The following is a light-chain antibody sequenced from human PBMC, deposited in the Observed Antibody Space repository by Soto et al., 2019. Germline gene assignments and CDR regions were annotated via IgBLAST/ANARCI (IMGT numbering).Light chain of an antibody. CDR3: QQYAS. J-gene: IGKJ1*01. Sequence: EIVLTQSPGTLSLSPGARATLSCRASQSVSSSYLAWYQQKPGQAPRLLIYGASSRATGIPDRFSGSGSGTDLTLTISRLEPEDFAVYYCQQYASFGQGTKVDI. CDR1: QSVSSSY. CDR2: GAS. V-gene: IGKV3-20*01.